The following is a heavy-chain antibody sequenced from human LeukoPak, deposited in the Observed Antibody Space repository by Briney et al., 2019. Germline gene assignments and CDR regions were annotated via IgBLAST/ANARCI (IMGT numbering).Heavy chain of an antibody. V-gene: IGHV1-2*02. CDR2: INPNSGDT. CDR3: ARGGYGGNVIRDYMDA. J-gene: IGHJ6*03. D-gene: IGHD4-23*01. CDR1: GYTFTGYY. Sequence: ASVKVSCKASGYTFTGYYIHWVRQAPGQGLEWMGWINPNSGDTNYAQKFQGRVTMTRDTSISTAYTELSRLRSDDTAVYYCARGGYGGNVIRDYMDAWGKGTTVTVSS.